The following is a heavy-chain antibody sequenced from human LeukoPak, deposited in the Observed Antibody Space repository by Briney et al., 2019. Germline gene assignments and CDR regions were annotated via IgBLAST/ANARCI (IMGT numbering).Heavy chain of an antibody. Sequence: GGSLRLSCAASGFTFSSYAMSWVRQAPGKGLEWVAFIRYDGSNKIYADSVKGRFAISRDNSYNTVYLQMTGLRAEDTAVYYCAKDGESGIQWTQGYFDYWGQGTLVTVSS. CDR3: AKDGESGIQWTQGYFDY. J-gene: IGHJ4*02. CDR1: GFTFSSYA. CDR2: IRYDGSNK. V-gene: IGHV3-30*02. D-gene: IGHD1-1*01.